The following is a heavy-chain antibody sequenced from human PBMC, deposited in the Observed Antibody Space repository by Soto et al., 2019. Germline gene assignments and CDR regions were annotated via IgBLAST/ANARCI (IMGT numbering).Heavy chain of an antibody. CDR3: ATFGA. V-gene: IGHV3-30-3*01. CDR2: ISYDGSNK. J-gene: IGHJ3*01. Sequence: QVQLVESGGGVVQPGRSLRLSCAASGFTFSTYAMHWVRQAPGKGLEWVAVISYDGSNKYYADSVQGRFTISRDNSKTTLYLQMNSLRAEDTAVYYCATFGAWGQGTMLTVSS. CDR1: GFTFSTYA.